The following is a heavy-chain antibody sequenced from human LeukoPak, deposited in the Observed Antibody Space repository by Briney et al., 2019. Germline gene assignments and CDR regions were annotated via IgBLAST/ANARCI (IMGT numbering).Heavy chain of an antibody. CDR3: ARHYYDSSGYLHFDS. CDR1: GYSFTSYW. V-gene: IGHV5-51*01. Sequence: GEPLKISCQGSGYSFTSYWSGWVRQMPGKGLDGVRVIYPGDSQTRYSTCFQGQVTMSADKSISTAHPQWSSLKGSDTAMYYCARHYYDSSGYLHFDSWGEGTLVTVSS. D-gene: IGHD3-22*01. J-gene: IGHJ4*02. CDR2: IYPGDSQT.